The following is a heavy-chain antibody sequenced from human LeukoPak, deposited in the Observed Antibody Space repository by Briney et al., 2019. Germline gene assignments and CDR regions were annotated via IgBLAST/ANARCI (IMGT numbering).Heavy chain of an antibody. CDR2: IVVGSGNT. D-gene: IGHD1-26*01. J-gene: IGHJ3*02. CDR1: GFTFTSSV. CDR3: AAAVGATENDAFDI. Sequence: EASVKLSCKASGFTFTSSVMQWVRQARGQRLEWIGWIVVGSGNTNYAQKFQERVTITRDMSTSTAYMELSSLRSEDTAVYYCAAAVGATENDAFDIWGQGTMVTVSS. V-gene: IGHV1-58*02.